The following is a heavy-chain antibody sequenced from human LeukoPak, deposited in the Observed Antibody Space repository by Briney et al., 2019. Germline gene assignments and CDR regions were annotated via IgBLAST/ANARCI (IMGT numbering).Heavy chain of an antibody. D-gene: IGHD2-2*01. Sequence: GGSLRLSCAASGFTFSSYSMNWVRQAPGKGLEWVSSISSSSSYIYYADSVKGRFTISRDNAKNSLYLQMNSLRAEDTAVYYCARDRSYCSGTSCSIGTNYYYYMDVWGKGTTVTVSS. V-gene: IGHV3-21*01. CDR2: ISSSSSYI. CDR3: ARDRSYCSGTSCSIGTNYYYYMDV. CDR1: GFTFSSYS. J-gene: IGHJ6*03.